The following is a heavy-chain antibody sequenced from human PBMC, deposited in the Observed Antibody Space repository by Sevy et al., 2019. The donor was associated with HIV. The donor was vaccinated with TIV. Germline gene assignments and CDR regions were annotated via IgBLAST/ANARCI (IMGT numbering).Heavy chain of an antibody. CDR3: AKDKAVAQTFYYFDY. CDR2: ISWNSGSI. J-gene: IGHJ4*02. V-gene: IGHV3-9*01. CDR1: GFTFDDYA. D-gene: IGHD5-12*01. Sequence: GGSLRLSCAASGFTFDDYAMHWVRQAPGKGLEWVSGISWNSGSIGYAVSVNGRFTISRDNAKNSLYLQMNSLRAEDTALYYCAKDKAVAQTFYYFDYWGQGTLVTVSS.